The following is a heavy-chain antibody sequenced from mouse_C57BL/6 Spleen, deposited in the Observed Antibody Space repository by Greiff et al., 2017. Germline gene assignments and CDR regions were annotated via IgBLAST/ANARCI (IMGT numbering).Heavy chain of an antibody. J-gene: IGHJ4*01. V-gene: IGHV5-12*01. CDR3: ASNSV. D-gene: IGHD1-3*01. CDR2: ISNGGGST. CDR1: GFTFSDYY. Sequence: DVMLVESGGGLVQPGGSLKLSCAASGFTFSDYYMYWVRQTPEKRLEWVAYISNGGGSTYYPDTVKGRFTISRDNAKNTLYLQMSRLKSEDTAMYYCASNSVWGQGTSVTVSS.